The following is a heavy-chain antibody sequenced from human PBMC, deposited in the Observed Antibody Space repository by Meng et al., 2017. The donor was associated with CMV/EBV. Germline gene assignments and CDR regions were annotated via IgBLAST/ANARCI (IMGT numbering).Heavy chain of an antibody. D-gene: IGHD3-16*01. CDR1: GTASKYYH. CDR2: IQVMGHT. Sequence: VQTQASRPSMVKPYEPLSLTGIVPGTASKYYHWKLLRQPAGQVQERVELIQVMGHTFYNPSLKRRVTVSLDAYKSQFSLTLNSVTAADTATYYCAGSRPGGGACDYWGQGILVTVSS. V-gene: IGHV4-4*07. CDR3: AGSRPGGGACDY. J-gene: IGHJ4*02.